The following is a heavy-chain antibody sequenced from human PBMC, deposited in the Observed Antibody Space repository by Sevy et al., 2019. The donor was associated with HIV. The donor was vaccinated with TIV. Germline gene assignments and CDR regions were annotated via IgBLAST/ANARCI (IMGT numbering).Heavy chain of an antibody. CDR2: IKSDGSDK. D-gene: IGHD3-16*01. Sequence: GGSLRLSCAASGFTFSAYWMNWVRQAPGKGLEWVANIKSDGSDKHYVDSVEGRFTISRDNAMTSLFLQMNSLRVEDTAVYYCAQETVGRFDSWGQGTLVTVSS. V-gene: IGHV3-7*01. CDR3: AQETVGRFDS. CDR1: GFTFSAYW. J-gene: IGHJ4*02.